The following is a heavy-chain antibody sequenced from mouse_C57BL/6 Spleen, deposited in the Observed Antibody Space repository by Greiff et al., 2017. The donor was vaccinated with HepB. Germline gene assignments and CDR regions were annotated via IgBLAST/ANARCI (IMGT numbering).Heavy chain of an antibody. J-gene: IGHJ1*03. Sequence: QVQLQQSGAELVKPGASVKLSCKASGYTFTSYWMQWVKQRPGQGLEWIGEIDPSDSYTNYNQKFKGKATLTVDTSSSTAYMQLSSLTSEDSAVYYCARYPPGYYYGSSYGYFDVWGTGTTVTVSS. CDR3: ARYPPGYYYGSSYGYFDV. CDR1: GYTFTSYW. CDR2: IDPSDSYT. V-gene: IGHV1-50*01. D-gene: IGHD1-1*01.